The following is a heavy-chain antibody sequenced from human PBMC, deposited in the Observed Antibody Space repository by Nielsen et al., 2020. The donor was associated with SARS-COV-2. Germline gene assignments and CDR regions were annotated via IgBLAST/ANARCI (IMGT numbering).Heavy chain of an antibody. D-gene: IGHD3-10*01. CDR2: IDTNIGKP. V-gene: IGHV7-4-1*04. Sequence: ASVKVSCKASGYSFSRYPMNWVRQAPGQGLEWMGWIDTNIGKPTPAQGFTGRFVFSSDTSVSMASLQISTLRAEDTAVYYCARENSGPGGTASYGMDLWGQGTTVTVSS. CDR1: GYSFSRYP. J-gene: IGHJ6*02. CDR3: ARENSGPGGTASYGMDL.